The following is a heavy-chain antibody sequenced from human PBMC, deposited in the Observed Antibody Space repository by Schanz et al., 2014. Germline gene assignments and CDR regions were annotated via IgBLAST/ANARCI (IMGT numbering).Heavy chain of an antibody. J-gene: IGHJ4*02. CDR1: GFIFSNYG. Sequence: VQLLESGGGLVRPGGSLRLSCAASGFIFSNYGMHWVRQAPGKGLEWVAVISYDGSNKYYADSVKGRFTISRDNSKNTLYLHMNTLRSEDTAVYYCAKDSTHIDIVLVPTAIDYWGQGTLVTVSS. CDR3: AKDSTHIDIVLVPTAIDY. D-gene: IGHD2-2*01. CDR2: ISYDGSNK. V-gene: IGHV3-30*19.